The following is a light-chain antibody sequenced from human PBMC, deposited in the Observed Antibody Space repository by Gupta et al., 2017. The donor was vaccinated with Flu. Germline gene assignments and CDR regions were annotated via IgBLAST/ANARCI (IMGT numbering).Light chain of an antibody. V-gene: IGLV4-60*03. CDR3: ETWDSNTRV. CDR1: SGHSSYI. Sequence: VKLTCTLSSGHSSYIIAWHQQQPGKAPRYLMKREGSGSYNKGSGVPDRFSGSSSGADRYLTISNLQSEDEADYYCETWDSNTRVFGGGTKLTVL. J-gene: IGLJ3*02. CDR2: REGSGSY.